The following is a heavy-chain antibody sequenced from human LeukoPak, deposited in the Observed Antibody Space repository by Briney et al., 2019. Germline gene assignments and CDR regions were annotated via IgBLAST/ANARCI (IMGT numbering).Heavy chain of an antibody. J-gene: IGHJ4*02. D-gene: IGHD1-26*01. V-gene: IGHV4-59*12. Sequence: SETLSLTCTVSGGSISSYYWSWIRQPPGKGLGWIGYIYCSGSTNYNPSLKSRVTISVDTSKNQFSLKLSSVTAADTAVYFCARVGGWEPKLHGVTFDYLGQGTLVTVSS. CDR2: IYCSGST. CDR1: GGSISSYY. CDR3: ARVGGWEPKLHGVTFDY.